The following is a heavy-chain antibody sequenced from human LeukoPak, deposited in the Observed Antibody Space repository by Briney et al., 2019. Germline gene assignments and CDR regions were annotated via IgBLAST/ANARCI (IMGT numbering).Heavy chain of an antibody. CDR3: ATEGGGPRWLDP. V-gene: IGHV4-4*07. Sequence: SETLTLTCSVSGGSVSSYYWSWIRQPAGKGLEWIGRISASGSSNYNPSLRSRVIMSVDTPKNQFSLNLSSVTAADTAVYYCATEGGGPRWLDPWGQGTLVTVSS. D-gene: IGHD6-25*01. CDR1: GGSVSSYY. J-gene: IGHJ5*02. CDR2: ISASGSS.